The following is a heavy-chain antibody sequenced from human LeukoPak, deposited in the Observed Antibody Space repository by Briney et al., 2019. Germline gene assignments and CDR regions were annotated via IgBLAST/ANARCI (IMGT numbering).Heavy chain of an antibody. D-gene: IGHD3-3*01. V-gene: IGHV3-23*01. CDR1: GFTFSNYG. CDR3: AKDYDFWSGSPNY. J-gene: IGHJ4*02. Sequence: GGSLRLSCAASGFTFSNYGMHWVRQAPGKGLEWVSYISGSSSGTYYADSVQGRFTISRDNSKNTLYMQMNSLRAEDTAVYYCAKDYDFWSGSPNYWGQGTLVTVSS. CDR2: ISGSSSGT.